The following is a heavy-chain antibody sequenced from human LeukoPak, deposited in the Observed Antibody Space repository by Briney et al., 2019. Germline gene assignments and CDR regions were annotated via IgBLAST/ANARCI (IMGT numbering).Heavy chain of an antibody. D-gene: IGHD4-17*01. CDR2: MNPNSGNT. CDR3: ARVPLSDGDYDWDYYYYYMDV. Sequence: GASVKVSCKASGYTFTSYDINWVRQATGQGLEWMGWMNPNSGNTGYAQKFQGRVTITRNTSISTAYMELSSLRSEDTAVYYCARVPLSDGDYDWDYYYYYMDVWGKGTTVTVSS. J-gene: IGHJ6*03. CDR1: GYTFTSYD. V-gene: IGHV1-8*03.